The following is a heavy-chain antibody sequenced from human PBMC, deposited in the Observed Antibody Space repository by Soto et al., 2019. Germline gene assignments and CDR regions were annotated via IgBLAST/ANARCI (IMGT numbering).Heavy chain of an antibody. D-gene: IGHD1-26*01. CDR3: AKGSGSYYYYYGMDV. CDR2: IYHSGST. J-gene: IGHJ6*02. CDR1: GGSISSSNW. V-gene: IGHV4-4*02. Sequence: SETLSLTCAVSGGSISSSNWWSWVRQPPGRGLEWIGEIYHSGSTNYNPPLKSRVTISVDKSKNQFSLKLSSVTAADTAVYYCAKGSGSYYYYYGMDVWGQGTTVTVSS.